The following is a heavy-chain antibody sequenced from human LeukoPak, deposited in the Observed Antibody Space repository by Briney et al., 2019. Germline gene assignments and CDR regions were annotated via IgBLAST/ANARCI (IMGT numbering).Heavy chain of an antibody. CDR2: SYWDDDK. CDR1: GFLLSTSGVD. V-gene: IGHV2-5*02. D-gene: IGHD3-9*01. Sequence: SGPTLVKPTQTLTLTCTFSGFLLSTSGVDLGWIGQSPGKALEWLALSYWDDDKRYSPSLKSRLNITKDTSKKQVVLTMTNMHPVDTATYYCAHRQGVLRYSDWYNFLYWGQGTLVPVSS. J-gene: IGHJ4*02. CDR3: AHRQGVLRYSDWYNFLY.